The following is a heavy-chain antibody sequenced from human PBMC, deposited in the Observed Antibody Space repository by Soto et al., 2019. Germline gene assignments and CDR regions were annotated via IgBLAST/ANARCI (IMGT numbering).Heavy chain of an antibody. J-gene: IGHJ6*02. D-gene: IGHD6-6*01. CDR3: AKELGSSSIYYYYGMDV. CDR1: GFTFSSYA. V-gene: IGHV3-23*01. Sequence: GGSLRLSCAASGFTFSSYAMSWVRQAPGKGLEWVSAISGSGGSTYYADSVKGRFTISRDNSKNTLYLQMNSLRAEDTAVYYCAKELGSSSIYYYYGMDVWGQGTTVTVS. CDR2: ISGSGGST.